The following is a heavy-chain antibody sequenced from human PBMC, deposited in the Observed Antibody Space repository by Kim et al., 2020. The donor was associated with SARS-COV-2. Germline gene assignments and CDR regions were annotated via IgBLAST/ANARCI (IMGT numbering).Heavy chain of an antibody. J-gene: IGHJ3*01. D-gene: IGHD7-27*01. V-gene: IGHV3-23*03. Sequence: GGSLRLSCAASGFTLSSYAMSWVRQAPGMGLEWVSVIYSGGTGTNYADSVKGRFTISRDSAKNTLYLQMNSLTAEDTALYYCARDSRGATGVRLSFDDWG. CDR3: ARDSRGATGVRLSFDD. CDR2: IYSGGTGT. CDR1: GFTLSSYA.